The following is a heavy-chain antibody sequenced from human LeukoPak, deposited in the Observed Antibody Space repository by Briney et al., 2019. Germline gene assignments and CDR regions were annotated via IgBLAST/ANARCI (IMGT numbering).Heavy chain of an antibody. D-gene: IGHD3-16*01. Sequence: GGSPRLSCAASGFTFSSYGMHWVRQAPGKGLEWVAVISYDGSNKYYADSVKGRFTISRDNSKNTLYLQMNSLRAEDTAVYYCASPTYYDYVWGSYTTVDYWGQGTLVTVSS. CDR1: GFTFSSYG. CDR3: ASPTYYDYVWGSYTTVDY. V-gene: IGHV3-30*03. CDR2: ISYDGSNK. J-gene: IGHJ4*02.